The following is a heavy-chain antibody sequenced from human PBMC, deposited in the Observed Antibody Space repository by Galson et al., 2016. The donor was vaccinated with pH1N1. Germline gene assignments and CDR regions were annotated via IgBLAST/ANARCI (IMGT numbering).Heavy chain of an antibody. CDR3: ARGRGDTNGYYLDF. V-gene: IGHV3-33*08. Sequence: LRLSCAASGFAISSYWISWVRQAPAKGLEWVALIWFDGTNRHYADSVKGRFTISRDYSKRTLYLQMNGLRAQDTAVYYCARGRGDTNGYYLDFWDQGTLVTVSS. J-gene: IGHJ4*02. CDR1: GFAISSYW. CDR2: IWFDGTNR. D-gene: IGHD2-8*01.